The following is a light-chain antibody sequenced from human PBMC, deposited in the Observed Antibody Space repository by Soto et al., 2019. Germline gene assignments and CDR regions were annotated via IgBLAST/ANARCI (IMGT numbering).Light chain of an antibody. CDR1: SSDVGGYNY. CDR3: SSDTNDIL. Sequence: QSVLTQPASVSGSPGQSITISCTGTSSDVGGYNYVSWYQQHPGKAPKLVIYDVSNRPSGVSVRFSGSKSGNTASLTISGLQAEDEADYYCSSDTNDILFGGGTQLTVL. V-gene: IGLV2-14*03. CDR2: DVS. J-gene: IGLJ2*01.